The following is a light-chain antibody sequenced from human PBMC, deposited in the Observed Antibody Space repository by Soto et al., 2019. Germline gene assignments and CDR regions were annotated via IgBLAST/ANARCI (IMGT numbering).Light chain of an antibody. CDR2: DVS. J-gene: IGLJ2*01. CDR3: SSYTSSSTLGVV. CDR1: SSDVGVYNY. Sequence: QSALTQPASVSGSPGQAITISCTGTSSDVGVYNYVSWYQQHPGKAPKLMIYDVSNRLSGVSNRFSGSKSGNTASLTISGLQAEDEADYYCSSYTSSSTLGVVFGGGTKLTVL. V-gene: IGLV2-14*01.